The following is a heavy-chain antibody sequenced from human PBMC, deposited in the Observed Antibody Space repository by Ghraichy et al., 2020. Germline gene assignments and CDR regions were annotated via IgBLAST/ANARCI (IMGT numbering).Heavy chain of an antibody. Sequence: SETLSLTCTVSGGSISSYYWSWIRQPPGKGLEWIGYIYYSGSTNYNPSLKSRVTISVDTSKNQFSLKLSSVTAADTAVYYCARGQRWLQFVRPRRGAFDIWGQGTMVTVSS. CDR3: ARGQRWLQFVRPRRGAFDI. J-gene: IGHJ3*02. CDR1: GGSISSYY. CDR2: IYYSGST. V-gene: IGHV4-59*01. D-gene: IGHD5-24*01.